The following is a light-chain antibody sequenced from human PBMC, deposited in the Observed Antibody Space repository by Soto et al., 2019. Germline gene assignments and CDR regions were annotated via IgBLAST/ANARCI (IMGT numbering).Light chain of an antibody. CDR3: QEYDNIHPWT. J-gene: IGKJ1*01. V-gene: IGKV1-33*01. CDR1: QDIKKY. CDR2: DAT. Sequence: DLHMEQFPSSLASSIKDRVSITCQVSQDIKKYVNWYQQKLGKVPNLRIYDATTLQKGVSPRFSGSGSGTHFSLIISDLQPEDVGTYYCQEYDNIHPWTFCQGTKVDI.